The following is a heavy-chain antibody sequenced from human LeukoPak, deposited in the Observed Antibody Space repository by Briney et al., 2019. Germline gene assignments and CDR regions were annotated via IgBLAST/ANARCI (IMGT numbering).Heavy chain of an antibody. CDR3: VKDSTSSLFGGDSE. CDR1: GFIFSYYG. CDR2: ISHDGSNK. J-gene: IGHJ4*02. D-gene: IGHD3-10*02. Sequence: GGSLRLSCAASGFIFSYYGLHWVRQAPGKGLEWVALISHDGSNKNYADSVKGRFTISRDNSKNTLYLQMNSLRAEDTAVYYCVKDSTSSLFGGDSEWGQGTLVTVSS. V-gene: IGHV3-30*18.